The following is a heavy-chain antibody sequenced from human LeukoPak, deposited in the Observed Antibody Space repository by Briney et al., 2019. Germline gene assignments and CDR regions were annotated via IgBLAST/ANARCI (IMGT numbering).Heavy chain of an antibody. J-gene: IGHJ4*02. CDR1: GFTFSSYG. V-gene: IGHV3-30*18. D-gene: IGHD1-26*01. Sequence: SGGSLRLSCAASGFTFSSYGMHWVRQAPGKGLEWVAVISYDGSNKYYADSMKGRFTLSRDNSKNTLYLQMNSLRAEDTAVYYCAKEARWWELMYYFDYWGQGTLVTVSS. CDR3: AKEARWWELMYYFDY. CDR2: ISYDGSNK.